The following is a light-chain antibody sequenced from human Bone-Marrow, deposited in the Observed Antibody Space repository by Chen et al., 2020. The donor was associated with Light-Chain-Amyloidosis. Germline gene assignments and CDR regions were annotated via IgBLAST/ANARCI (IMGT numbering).Light chain of an antibody. V-gene: IGKV3-20*01. CDR1: QTISSNY. CDR3: QQYGPSPLT. J-gene: IGKJ4*01. CDR2: GSS. Sequence: EIVLTQSPGTLSLSPGEGANLSCRASQTISSNYLTWYQQKFGQAPRLLIYGSSSRATGIPDRFTGSGSGTDFTLTINRLAPEDFAMYYCQQYGPSPLTFGGGTKVEIK.